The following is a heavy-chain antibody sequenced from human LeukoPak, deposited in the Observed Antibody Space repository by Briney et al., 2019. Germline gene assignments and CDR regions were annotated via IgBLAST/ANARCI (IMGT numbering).Heavy chain of an antibody. CDR3: ARQRTGGDWFDP. Sequence: KPSETLSLTCAVSGVSISSYYWSWIRQPPGKGLEWIGYIYYSGSTNYNPSLKSRVTISVDTSKNQFSLKLSSVTAADTAVYYCARQRTGGDWFDPWGQGTLVTVSS. J-gene: IGHJ5*02. CDR1: GVSISSYY. CDR2: IYYSGST. V-gene: IGHV4-59*08. D-gene: IGHD2-15*01.